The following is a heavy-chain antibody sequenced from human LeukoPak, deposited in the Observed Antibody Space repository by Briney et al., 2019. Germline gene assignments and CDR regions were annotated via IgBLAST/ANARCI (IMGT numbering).Heavy chain of an antibody. CDR3: ARGYSSGWYGTDFDY. CDR2: IYYSGST. V-gene: IGHV4-39*01. Sequence: SETLSLTCTVSGGSISSSSYYWGWIRQPPGKGLVWIGSIYYSGSTYYNPSLKSRVTISVDTSKNQFSLKLSSVIAADTAVYYCARGYSSGWYGTDFDYWGQGTLVTVSS. CDR1: GGSISSSSYY. D-gene: IGHD6-19*01. J-gene: IGHJ4*02.